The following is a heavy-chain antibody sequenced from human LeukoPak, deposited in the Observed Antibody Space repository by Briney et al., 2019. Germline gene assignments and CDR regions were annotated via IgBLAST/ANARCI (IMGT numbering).Heavy chain of an antibody. D-gene: IGHD4-23*01. Sequence: SETLSLTCTVSGDSISDFYWSWIRQPPGKGLEWVGQVAYSGSPNSNPSLKNRVTMSVDMSKKQISLKLTSLTAADTAVYYCARETKVGNWFDPWAREPWSPSPQ. CDR3: ARETKVGNWFDP. CDR1: GDSISDFY. J-gene: IGHJ5*02. CDR2: VAYSGSP. V-gene: IGHV4-59*01.